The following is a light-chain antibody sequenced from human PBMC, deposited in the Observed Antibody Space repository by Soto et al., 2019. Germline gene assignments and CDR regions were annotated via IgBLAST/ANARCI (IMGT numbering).Light chain of an antibody. CDR1: SSNIGAGYD. CDR2: GNT. V-gene: IGLV1-40*01. Sequence: QSVLTQQPSVSGAPGQTVTISCTGSSSNIGAGYDVHWYQQLPGRAPKLLIYGNTNRPSGVPDRFSGSKSGTSASLAITGLQAEDEADYYCLSFDSSLSVVFGGGTKLTVL. J-gene: IGLJ2*01. CDR3: LSFDSSLSVV.